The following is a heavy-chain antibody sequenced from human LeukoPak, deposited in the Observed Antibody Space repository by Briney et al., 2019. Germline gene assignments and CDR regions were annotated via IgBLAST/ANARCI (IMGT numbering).Heavy chain of an antibody. CDR3: ASPMTLVLRGLAGIDAFNI. Sequence: PSETLSLTCTVSGGSISSYYWSWIRQPPGKGLEWIGYIYYSGSTNYNPSLKSRVTISVDTSKNQFSLKLSSATAADTAVYYCASPMTLVLRGLAGIDAFNIWGQGTMVTVSS. V-gene: IGHV4-59*12. CDR1: GGSISSYY. J-gene: IGHJ3*02. D-gene: IGHD3-22*01. CDR2: IYYSGST.